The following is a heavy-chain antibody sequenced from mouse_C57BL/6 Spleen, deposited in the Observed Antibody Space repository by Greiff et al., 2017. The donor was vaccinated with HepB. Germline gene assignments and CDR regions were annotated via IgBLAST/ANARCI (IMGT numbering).Heavy chain of an antibody. CDR2: IWSGGST. CDR1: GFSLTSYG. CDR3: ARNYLYSNWAY. J-gene: IGHJ3*01. Sequence: VQLQQSGPGLVQPSQSLSITCTVSGFSLTSYGVHWVRQSPGKGLEWLGEIWSGGSTDYNAAFISRLSISKENSKSQVFFIMNSLQADDTAIYYCARNYLYSNWAYWGQGTLVTVST. D-gene: IGHD2-5*01. V-gene: IGHV2-2*01.